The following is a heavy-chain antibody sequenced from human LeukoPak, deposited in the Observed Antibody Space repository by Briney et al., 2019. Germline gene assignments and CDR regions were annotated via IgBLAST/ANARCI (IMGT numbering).Heavy chain of an antibody. CDR1: GYTFTGYY. Sequence: ASVNVSCKASGYTFTGYYMHWVRQAPGQGLEWMGWINPNSGGTNYAQKFQGRVTMTRDTSISTAYMELSRVRSDDTAVYYCARDEGYNYDSSGSGYWGQGTLVTVSS. CDR2: INPNSGGT. D-gene: IGHD3-22*01. J-gene: IGHJ4*02. CDR3: ARDEGYNYDSSGSGY. V-gene: IGHV1-2*02.